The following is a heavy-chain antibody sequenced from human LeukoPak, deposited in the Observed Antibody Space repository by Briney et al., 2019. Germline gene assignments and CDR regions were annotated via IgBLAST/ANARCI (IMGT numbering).Heavy chain of an antibody. CDR1: GFPFDDYG. J-gene: IGHJ3*02. CDR2: IKWNGGST. Sequence: GSLRLSCAASGFPFDDYGMSWVRQAPGKGLEWVSGIKWNGGSTSNADSVKGRFTISRDNAKNSMYLQMNSLRGEDTALYYCARGGLIQRHAFDIWGQGTMVTVSS. CDR3: ARGGLIQRHAFDI. D-gene: IGHD1-1*01. V-gene: IGHV3-20*04.